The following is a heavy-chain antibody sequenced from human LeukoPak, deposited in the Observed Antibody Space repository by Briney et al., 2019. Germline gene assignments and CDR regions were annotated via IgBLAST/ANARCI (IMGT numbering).Heavy chain of an antibody. CDR3: ARGRGGYGSGSYYVPRGDY. J-gene: IGHJ4*02. V-gene: IGHV1-8*02. Sequence: GASVKVSCKASGYTFTGYYMHWVRQAPGQGLEWMGWMNPNSGNTGYAQKFQGRVTMTRNTSISTAYMELSSLRSEDTAVYYCARGRGGYGSGSYYVPRGDYWGQGTLVTVSS. CDR2: MNPNSGNT. CDR1: GYTFTGYY. D-gene: IGHD3-10*01.